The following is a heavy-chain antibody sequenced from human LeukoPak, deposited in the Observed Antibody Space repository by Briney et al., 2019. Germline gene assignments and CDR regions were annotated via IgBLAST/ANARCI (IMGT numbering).Heavy chain of an antibody. J-gene: IGHJ4*02. CDR3: ARDSYVVATLRHFDY. D-gene: IGHD5-12*01. CDR2: ISAYNGNT. Sequence: ASARLSCKASGYTFTSYGISWVRQAPGQGLEWMGWISAYNGNTNYAQKLQGRVTMTTDTSTSTAYMELRSLRSDDTAVYYCARDSYVVATLRHFDYWGQGTLVTVSS. CDR1: GYTFTSYG. V-gene: IGHV1-18*01.